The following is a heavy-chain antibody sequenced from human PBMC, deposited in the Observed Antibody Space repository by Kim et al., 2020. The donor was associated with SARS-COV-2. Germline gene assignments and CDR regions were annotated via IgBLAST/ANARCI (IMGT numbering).Heavy chain of an antibody. V-gene: IGHV3-7*01. CDR1: GFTFSSYW. D-gene: IGHD4-17*01. Sequence: GGSLRLSCVGSGFTFSSYWMSWVRQAPGKGLEWVANINQDRSDKKCLVSGKGRFTISRDNAKNSLYLQMNGLRAEDTALYYCARVYYGGDGYDPWGQGTL. CDR3: ARVYYGGDGYDP. J-gene: IGHJ5*02. CDR2: INQDRSDK.